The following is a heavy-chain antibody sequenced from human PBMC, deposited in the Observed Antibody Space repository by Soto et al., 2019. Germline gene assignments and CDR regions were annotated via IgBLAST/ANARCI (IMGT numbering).Heavy chain of an antibody. CDR2: ISGSGGGT. Sequence: EVQLLESGGGLVQPGGSLTLSCAASGFDFRSYSMTWVRQAPGKGLEWASVISGSGGGTFYADSVKGRFTISRDNSKNTLYLQMNSLTAEDTALYYCAKALHTGPDYGFDSWGQGTLVTVSS. CDR1: GFDFRSYS. J-gene: IGHJ4*02. CDR3: AKALHTGPDYGFDS. V-gene: IGHV3-23*01. D-gene: IGHD4-17*01.